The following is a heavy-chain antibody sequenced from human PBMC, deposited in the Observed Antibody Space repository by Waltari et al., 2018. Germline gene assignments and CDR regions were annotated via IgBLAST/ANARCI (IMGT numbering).Heavy chain of an antibody. CDR1: GLTFGSHA. D-gene: IGHD3-9*01. CDR3: GTCEGAGYHVDYFDY. Sequence: EVVFLESGGGLVQPGGSLRLSCAASGLTFGSHAMSWVRQTPGKGLEGVSGITGSGSRTYYADSVKGRFTISRDNSKNTLFLQMNSLRAEDTAVYYCGTCEGAGYHVDYFDYWGQGTLVTVSS. V-gene: IGHV3-23*01. J-gene: IGHJ4*02. CDR2: ITGSGSRT.